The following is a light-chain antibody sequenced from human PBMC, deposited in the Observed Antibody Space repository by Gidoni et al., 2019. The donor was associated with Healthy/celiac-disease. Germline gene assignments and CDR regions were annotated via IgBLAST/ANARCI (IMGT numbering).Light chain of an antibody. CDR1: SSNIGNNY. V-gene: IGLV1-51*01. CDR2: DNN. J-gene: IGLJ2*01. CDR3: GTWDSSLSAVV. Sequence: QSVWTQPPSVSAAPGQKVTISCSGSSSNIGNNYVSWYQQLPGTAPKLLIYDNNKRPSGIPDRFSGSKSGTSATLGITGLQTGDEADYYCGTWDSSLSAVVFGGGTKLTVL.